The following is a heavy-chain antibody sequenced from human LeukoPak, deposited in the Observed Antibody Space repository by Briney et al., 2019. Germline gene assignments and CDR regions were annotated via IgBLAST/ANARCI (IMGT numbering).Heavy chain of an antibody. CDR2: ISSSSSTI. J-gene: IGHJ4*02. V-gene: IGHV3-48*02. Sequence: GGSLRLSCVASGLTVSSYSMNWVRQAPGKGLEWVSYISSSSSTIYYADSVKGRFTVSRDNAKNSLDLQMNSLRDEDTAVYYCARARASGRSGFDYWGQGTLVTVSS. CDR1: GLTVSSYS. CDR3: ARARASGRSGFDY. D-gene: IGHD2-15*01.